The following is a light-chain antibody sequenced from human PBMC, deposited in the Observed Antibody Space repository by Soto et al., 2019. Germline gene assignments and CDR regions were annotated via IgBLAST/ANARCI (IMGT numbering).Light chain of an antibody. Sequence: DIQMTQSPSSLSASVGDRVTITCRASQSISSWLAWYQQKPGQAPKLLIYKASTLQSGVPSRFSGSGSGTEFTLAISSLQPDESATYYCQQYNDNWTFGQGNKVEIK. CDR1: QSISSW. CDR3: QQYNDNWT. J-gene: IGKJ1*01. V-gene: IGKV1-5*03. CDR2: KAS.